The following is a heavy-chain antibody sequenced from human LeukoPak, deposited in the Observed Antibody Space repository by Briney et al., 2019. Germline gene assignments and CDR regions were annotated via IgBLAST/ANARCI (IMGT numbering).Heavy chain of an antibody. CDR3: ARALKSYSSSTGVSFDY. CDR1: GGSISSSSYY. CDR2: IYYSGST. D-gene: IGHD6-13*01. V-gene: IGHV4-39*01. Sequence: SETLSLTCTVSGGSISSSSYYWGWIRQPPGKGLEWIGSIYYSGSTYYNPSLKSRVTISVDTSKNQFSLKLSSVTAADTAVYYCARALKSYSSSTGVSFDYWGQGTLVTVSS. J-gene: IGHJ4*02.